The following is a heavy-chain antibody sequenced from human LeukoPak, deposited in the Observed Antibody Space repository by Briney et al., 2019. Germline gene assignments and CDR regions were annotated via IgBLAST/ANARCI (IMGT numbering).Heavy chain of an antibody. D-gene: IGHD5-24*01. CDR2: IIPIFGTA. CDR3: ARDRQPWGRDGYKTGVDC. J-gene: IGHJ4*02. Sequence: ASVKVSCKASGGTFSSYAISWVRQAPGQGLEWMGGIIPIFGTADYAQKFQGRVTITADESTSTAYMELSSLRSEDTAVYYCARDRQPWGRDGYKTGVDCWGQGTLVTVSS. V-gene: IGHV1-69*01. CDR1: GGTFSSYA.